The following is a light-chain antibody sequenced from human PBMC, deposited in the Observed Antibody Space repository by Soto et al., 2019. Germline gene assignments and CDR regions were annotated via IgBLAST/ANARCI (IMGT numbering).Light chain of an antibody. V-gene: IGKV1D-13*01. CDR2: DAS. CDR1: QGISSA. CDR3: PQFNNYPQT. J-gene: IGKJ3*01. Sequence: AIQLTQYPSSLSSSVGARVTITCRASQGISSALAWYQQKPGKAPKLLIYDASSLESGVPSRFSGSGSGTDFTLTISSLQPEDFATYYCPQFNNYPQTSGPGTKVDIK.